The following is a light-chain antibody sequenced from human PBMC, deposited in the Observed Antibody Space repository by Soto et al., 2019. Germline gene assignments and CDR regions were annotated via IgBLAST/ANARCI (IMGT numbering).Light chain of an antibody. J-gene: IGLJ1*01. Sequence: QSVLTQPPSVSGTPGQRVTISCSGSSSNIGSNAVNWYQQLPGTAPKLLIYSNNQRPSGVPDRFSGSKSGTSASLAISGLQSEDEADYYCAVWDDSLDGYVFGTGTKLTVL. CDR2: SNN. V-gene: IGLV1-44*01. CDR1: SSNIGSNA. CDR3: AVWDDSLDGYV.